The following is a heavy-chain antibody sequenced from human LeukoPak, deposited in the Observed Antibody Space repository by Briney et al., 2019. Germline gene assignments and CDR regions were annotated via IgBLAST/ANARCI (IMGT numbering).Heavy chain of an antibody. D-gene: IGHD3-10*01. CDR2: IIPIFGTA. J-gene: IGHJ4*02. V-gene: IGHV1-69*01. Sequence: SVKVSCKASGGTFSSYAISWVRQAPGQGLEWMGGIIPIFGTANYAQKFQGRVTITAGESTSTAYMELSSLRSEDTAVYYCARDGYGSGTYFDYWGQGTLVTVSS. CDR3: ARDGYGSGTYFDY. CDR1: GGTFSSYA.